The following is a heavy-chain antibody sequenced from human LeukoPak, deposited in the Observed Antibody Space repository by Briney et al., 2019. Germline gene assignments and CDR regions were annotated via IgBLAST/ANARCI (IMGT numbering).Heavy chain of an antibody. CDR3: ARLYRQLGSVY. D-gene: IGHD6-13*01. V-gene: IGHV4-34*01. CDR1: GGSFSGYY. CDR2: INHSGST. J-gene: IGHJ4*02. Sequence: PSETLSLTCAVHGGSFSGYYWSWIRQPPGKGLEWIGEINHSGSTNYNPSLKSRVTISVDTSKNQFSLKLSSVTAADTAVYYCARLYRQLGSVYWGQGTLVTVSS.